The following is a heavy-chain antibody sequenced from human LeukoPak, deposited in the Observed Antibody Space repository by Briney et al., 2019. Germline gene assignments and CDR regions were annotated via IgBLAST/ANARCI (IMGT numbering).Heavy chain of an antibody. CDR3: AKDWRYCSSTSCYLVGKDAFDI. D-gene: IGHD2-2*01. V-gene: IGHV3-23*01. CDR2: ISGSGGSI. CDR1: GFTFSSYA. Sequence: GGSLRLSCAASGFTFSSYAMSWVRQAPGKGLEWVSAISGSGGSIYYADSVKGRFTISRDNSKNTLYLQMNSLRAEDTAVYYCAKDWRYCSSTSCYLVGKDAFDIRGQGTMVTVSS. J-gene: IGHJ3*02.